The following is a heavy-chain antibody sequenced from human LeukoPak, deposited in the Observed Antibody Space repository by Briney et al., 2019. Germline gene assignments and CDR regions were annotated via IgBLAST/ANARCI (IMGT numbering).Heavy chain of an antibody. D-gene: IGHD3-16*02. CDR3: HAGELRLGELSFHDY. CDR2: ISGSGGST. CDR1: GFTFSSYA. J-gene: IGHJ4*02. V-gene: IGHV3-23*01. Sequence: GGSLRLSCAASGFTFSSYAMSWVRQAPGKGLEGVSAISGSGGSTYYADSVKGRFTISRDNSKNTLYLQMNSLRAEDTAVYYCHAGELRLGELSFHDYWGQGTLVTVSS.